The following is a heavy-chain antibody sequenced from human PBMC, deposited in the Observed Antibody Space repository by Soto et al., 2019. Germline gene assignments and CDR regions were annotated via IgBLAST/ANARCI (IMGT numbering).Heavy chain of an antibody. J-gene: IGHJ4*02. D-gene: IGHD3-16*02. CDR1: GYTLTELS. Sequence: QVQLVQSGAEVKKPGASVKVSCKVSGYTLTELSMHWVQQAPGKGLEWMGGFDPEDGETIYAQKFQGRVTMTEDTSTDTAYMELSSLRSEDTAVYYCATDRGDYVWGSYREYYFDYWGQGTLVTVSS. V-gene: IGHV1-24*01. CDR2: FDPEDGET. CDR3: ATDRGDYVWGSYREYYFDY.